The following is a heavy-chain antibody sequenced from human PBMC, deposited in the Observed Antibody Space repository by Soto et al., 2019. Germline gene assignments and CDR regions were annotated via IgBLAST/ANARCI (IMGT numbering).Heavy chain of an antibody. V-gene: IGHV4-4*07. CDR2: FSLSGTT. CDR3: ARGMTPPGAPAWYYFDS. CDR1: VASITGSSY. D-gene: IGHD2-8*02. J-gene: IGHJ4*02. Sequence: PSETLSLTCTVSVASITGSSYWIWIRQPAGKGLEWIGRFSLSGTTNYNPSLRSRVTMSADVSKNQFSLSLTSVTAADTALYYCARGMTPPGAPAWYYFDSWGQGTLVTVAS.